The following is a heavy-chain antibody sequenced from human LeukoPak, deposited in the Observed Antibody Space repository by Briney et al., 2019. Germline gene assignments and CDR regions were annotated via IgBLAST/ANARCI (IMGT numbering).Heavy chain of an antibody. Sequence: ASVKVSCKASGYTFTSYAMHWVRQAPGQRLEWMGWINAGNGNTKYSQKFQGRVTITRDTSASTAYMELSSLRSEDTAVYYCARDHCTNGVCYLAYWGQGTLVTVSS. CDR3: ARDHCTNGVCYLAY. D-gene: IGHD2-8*01. J-gene: IGHJ4*02. CDR1: GYTFTSYA. CDR2: INAGNGNT. V-gene: IGHV1-3*01.